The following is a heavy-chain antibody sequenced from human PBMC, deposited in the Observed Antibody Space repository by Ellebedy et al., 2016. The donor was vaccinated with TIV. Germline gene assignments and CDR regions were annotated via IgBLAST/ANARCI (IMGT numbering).Heavy chain of an antibody. Sequence: PGGSLRLSCEASGIIFSSYWMHWVRQAPGKGLLWVSRINSDGSSTTYADPVKGRFTISRDNAKNTVYLQMNSLRLEDTAVYYCATERSGSYYNYWGQGTLVTVSS. V-gene: IGHV3-74*03. D-gene: IGHD1-26*01. CDR2: INSDGSST. CDR3: ATERSGSYYNY. CDR1: GIIFSSYW. J-gene: IGHJ4*02.